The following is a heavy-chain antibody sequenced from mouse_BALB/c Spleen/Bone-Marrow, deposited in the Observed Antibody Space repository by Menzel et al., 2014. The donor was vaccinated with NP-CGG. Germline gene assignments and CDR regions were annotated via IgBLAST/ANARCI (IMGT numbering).Heavy chain of an antibody. Sequence: VKVVESAVELARPGASVKMSCKASGYTFTVYTMHWVKQRPGQGLEWIGYINPSSGYAEYNQNFKGKTALTADKSSSTAYMQLSSLTSEDSAVYYCARWGYGSLGFAYWGQGTLVTVSA. CDR2: INPSSGYA. D-gene: IGHD2-10*02. CDR1: GYTFTVYT. V-gene: IGHV1-4*02. J-gene: IGHJ3*01. CDR3: ARWGYGSLGFAY.